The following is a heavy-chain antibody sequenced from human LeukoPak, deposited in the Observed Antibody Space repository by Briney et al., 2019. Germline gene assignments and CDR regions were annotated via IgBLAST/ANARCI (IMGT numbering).Heavy chain of an antibody. Sequence: PETLSLTCAVYGGSFSGYYWSWIRQPPGKGLEWIGEINHSGSTNYNPSLKSRVTISVDTSKNQFSLKLSSVTAADTAVYYCARVRDGNYGYNWFDLWGQGTLVTVSS. J-gene: IGHJ5*02. CDR2: INHSGST. CDR1: GGSFSGYY. D-gene: IGHD4-17*01. CDR3: ARVRDGNYGYNWFDL. V-gene: IGHV4-34*01.